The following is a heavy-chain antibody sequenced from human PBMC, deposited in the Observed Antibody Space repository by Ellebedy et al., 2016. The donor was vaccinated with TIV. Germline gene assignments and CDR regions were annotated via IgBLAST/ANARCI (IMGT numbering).Heavy chain of an antibody. Sequence: AASVKVSCKAFGYSFSNYYMHWVRQAPGQGLEWMGIINPNDDTKYYTHNFQGRITVTRDTSANTIYRELSSLRSEDTAVYYCARGRGYSFDVCDVWGQGTVVAVSS. V-gene: IGHV1-46*01. D-gene: IGHD5-18*01. J-gene: IGHJ3*01. CDR2: INPNDDTK. CDR1: GYSFSNYY. CDR3: ARGRGYSFDVCDV.